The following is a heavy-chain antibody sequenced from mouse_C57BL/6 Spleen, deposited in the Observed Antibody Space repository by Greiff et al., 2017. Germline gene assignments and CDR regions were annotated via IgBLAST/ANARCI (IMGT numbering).Heavy chain of an antibody. Sequence: VQLQQPGTELVKPGASVKLSCKASGYTFTSYWMHWVKQRPGQGLEWIGNINPSNGGTNYNEKFKSKATLTVDKSSSAAYRQRSSLTSEDSAVHYCARNHYSNYWGGRGFDYWGQGTTLTVSS. J-gene: IGHJ2*01. CDR2: INPSNGGT. CDR1: GYTFTSYW. D-gene: IGHD2-5*01. CDR3: ARNHYSNYWGGRGFDY. V-gene: IGHV1-53*01.